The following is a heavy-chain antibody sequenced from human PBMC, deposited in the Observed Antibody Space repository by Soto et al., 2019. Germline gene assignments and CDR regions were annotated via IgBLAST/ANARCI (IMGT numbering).Heavy chain of an antibody. V-gene: IGHV4-39*01. Sequence: SETLSLTCTLSGASITSTTYFWAWIRQPPGKGLEWVGSIYYSGKTHYNPSLKSRVNISVDRSKNQFSLQLSSVTAADTAVFYCARHYSSGSRNWFDPWGQGTLVTASS. CDR3: ARHYSSGSRNWFDP. CDR1: GASITSTTYF. D-gene: IGHD6-19*01. J-gene: IGHJ5*02. CDR2: IYYSGKT.